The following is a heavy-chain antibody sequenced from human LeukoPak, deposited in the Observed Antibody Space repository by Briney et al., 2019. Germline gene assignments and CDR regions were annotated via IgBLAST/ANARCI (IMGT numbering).Heavy chain of an antibody. Sequence: GGSLRLSCAASGFTFSGDWMHWVRQAPGKGLMWVSRINSDGTTTYADSVKGRFTVSRDNTKNTLYLQMNSLRAEDTAVYYCGRHRIAVAGRGAFDIWGQGTTVTVSS. J-gene: IGHJ3*02. V-gene: IGHV3-74*01. D-gene: IGHD6-19*01. CDR3: GRHRIAVAGRGAFDI. CDR2: INSDGTT. CDR1: GFTFSGDW.